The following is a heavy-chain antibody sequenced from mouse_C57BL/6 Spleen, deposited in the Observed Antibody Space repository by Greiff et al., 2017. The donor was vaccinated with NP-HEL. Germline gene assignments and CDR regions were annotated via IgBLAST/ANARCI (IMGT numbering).Heavy chain of an antibody. J-gene: IGHJ4*01. Sequence: VQLQQSGPELVKPGASVKISCKASGYTFTDYYMNWVKQSHGKSLEWIGDINPNNGGTSYNQKFKGKATLTVDKSSSTAYMELRSLTSEDSAVYYCARRGFGLRRTLYYAMDYWGQGTSVTVSS. CDR1: GYTFTDYY. D-gene: IGHD2-4*01. CDR3: ARRGFGLRRTLYYAMDY. CDR2: INPNNGGT. V-gene: IGHV1-26*01.